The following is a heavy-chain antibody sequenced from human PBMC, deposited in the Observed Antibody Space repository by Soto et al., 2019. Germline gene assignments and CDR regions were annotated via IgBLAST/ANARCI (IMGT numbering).Heavy chain of an antibody. CDR2: TYYRSKWYN. D-gene: IGHD3-9*01. CDR3: ASGTTYYDILNGNAWEGWFDP. Sequence: SQTLSLTCAISGDSVSSNSAAWNWIRQSPSRGLEWLGRTYYRSKWYNDYAVSVKSRITINPDTSKNQFSLQLNSVTPEDTAVYYCASGTTYYDILNGNAWEGWFDPWGQGTLVTVS. V-gene: IGHV6-1*01. CDR1: GDSVSSNSAA. J-gene: IGHJ5*02.